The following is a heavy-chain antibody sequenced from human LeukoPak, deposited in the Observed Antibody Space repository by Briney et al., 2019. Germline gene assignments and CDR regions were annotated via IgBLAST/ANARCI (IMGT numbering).Heavy chain of an antibody. CDR1: GGSTSSYY. CDR3: ARGSGWYSAFDI. D-gene: IGHD6-19*01. CDR2: IYTSGST. J-gene: IGHJ3*02. Sequence: PSETLSLTCTVSGGSTSSYYWSWIRQPAGKGLEWIGRIYTSGSTNYNPSLKSRVTISVDKSKNQFSLKLSSVTAADTAVYYCARGSGWYSAFDIWGQGTMVTVSS. V-gene: IGHV4-4*07.